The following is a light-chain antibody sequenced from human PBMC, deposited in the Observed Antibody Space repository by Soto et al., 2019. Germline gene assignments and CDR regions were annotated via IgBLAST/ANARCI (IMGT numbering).Light chain of an antibody. CDR1: QSVSSK. J-gene: IGKJ4*01. V-gene: IGKV3-11*01. CDR2: DAS. CDR3: QQRSNWPLT. Sequence: EIVLTQYPATLSLSPGERATLSCRASQSVSSKLAWYQQKPGQAPRLLIYDASNRATGIPARFSGSGSGTDFTLTISSLEPEDIGVYYCQQRSNWPLTFGGGTKVEIK.